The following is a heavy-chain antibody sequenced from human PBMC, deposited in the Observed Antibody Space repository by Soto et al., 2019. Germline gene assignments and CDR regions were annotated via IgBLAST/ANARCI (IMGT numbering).Heavy chain of an antibody. V-gene: IGHV1-8*01. J-gene: IGHJ6*03. Sequence: QVQLVQSGAEVKKPGASVKVSCKASGYTFTSYDINWVRQATGQGLEWMGWMNPNSGNTGYAQKFQGRVTMTRNTSISTAYMELSSLRSEDTAVYYCARVSTVRRGYRTYYYYMDVWGKGTTVTVSS. CDR2: MNPNSGNT. D-gene: IGHD5-12*01. CDR3: ARVSTVRRGYRTYYYYMDV. CDR1: GYTFTSYD.